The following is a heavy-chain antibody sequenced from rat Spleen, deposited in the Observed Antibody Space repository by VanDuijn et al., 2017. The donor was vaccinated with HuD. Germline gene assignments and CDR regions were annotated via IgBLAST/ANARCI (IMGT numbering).Heavy chain of an antibody. CDR2: ISTDGDTT. J-gene: IGHJ3*01. V-gene: IGHV5-27*01. Sequence: EVQLVESGGGSVQPGRSLKLSCAASGFTFSNYDMAWFRQSPTKGLEWVASISTDGDTTYYRDSVKGRFTISRDNAKSTLYLQMDSLRSEDTATYYCTTRPYYSSLNWFPYWGQGTLVTVSS. D-gene: IGHD1-2*01. CDR1: GFTFSNYD. CDR3: TTRPYYSSLNWFPY.